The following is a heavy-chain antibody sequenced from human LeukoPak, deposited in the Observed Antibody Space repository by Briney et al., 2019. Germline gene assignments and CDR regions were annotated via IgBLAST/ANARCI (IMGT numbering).Heavy chain of an antibody. V-gene: IGHV3-23*01. CDR2: ISGRGGAT. CDR1: GFTFRGYA. CDR3: AKGSSSWYYYYGMDV. Sequence: GGSLRLSCAASGFTFRGYAMSWVRQAPGKGLKWVSAISGRGGATYYADSVKGRFTISRDNSKNTLYLQMNSLRAEDTAVYYCAKGSSSWYYYYGMDVWGQGTTVTVSS. D-gene: IGHD6-13*01. J-gene: IGHJ6*02.